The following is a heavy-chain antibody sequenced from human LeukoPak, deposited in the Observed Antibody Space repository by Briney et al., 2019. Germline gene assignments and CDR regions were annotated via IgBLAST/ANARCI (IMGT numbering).Heavy chain of an antibody. Sequence: QPGGSLRLSCAASGFTFSSYSMNWVRQAPGKGLEWVAVIWYDGSNKYYADSVKGRFTISRDNSKNTLYLQMNSLRAEDTAVYYCASGPRGFDYWGQGTLVTVSS. CDR3: ASGPRGFDY. V-gene: IGHV3-33*08. D-gene: IGHD3/OR15-3a*01. CDR2: IWYDGSNK. J-gene: IGHJ4*02. CDR1: GFTFSSYS.